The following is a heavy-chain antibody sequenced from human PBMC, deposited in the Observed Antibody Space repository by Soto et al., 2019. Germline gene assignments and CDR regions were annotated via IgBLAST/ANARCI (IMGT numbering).Heavy chain of an antibody. V-gene: IGHV1-46*01. D-gene: IGHD3-3*01. CDR2: INPSGGST. CDR3: AGVSYEDYYYYGMDV. Sequence: ASVKVSCKASGYTFTSYYMHWVRQAPGQGLEWMGIINPSGGSTSYAQKFQGRVTMTRDTSTSTVYMELSSPRSEDTAVYYCAGVSYEDYYYYGMDVWGQGTTVTVSS. J-gene: IGHJ6*02. CDR1: GYTFTSYY.